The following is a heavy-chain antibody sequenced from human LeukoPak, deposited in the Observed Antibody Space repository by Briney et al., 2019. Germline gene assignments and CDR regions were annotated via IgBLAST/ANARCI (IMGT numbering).Heavy chain of an antibody. CDR1: GFTFSNYA. CDR2: ISGSGGST. D-gene: IGHD3-22*01. J-gene: IGHJ4*02. V-gene: IGHV3-23*01. CDR3: AKDRLYDSSGYYFPLGS. Sequence: PGGSLRLSCAASGFTFSNYAMSWVRQAPGKGLEWVSAISGSGGSTYYADYVKGRFTISRDNSKNTLHLQMNSLRAEDTAVYYCAKDRLYDSSGYYFPLGSWGQETLVSVSS.